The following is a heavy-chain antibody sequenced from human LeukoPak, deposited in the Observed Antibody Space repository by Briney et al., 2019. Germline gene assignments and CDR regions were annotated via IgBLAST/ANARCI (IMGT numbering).Heavy chain of an antibody. CDR1: GFTLRNAC. J-gene: IGHJ5*02. CDR2: ISTETDGETT. D-gene: IGHD3-10*01. Sequence: PGGSLRLSCTASGFTLRNACMRWVRQAPGEGLEWVGRISTETDGETTDYGAPVKGRFTISRDDSKNTLYLQMNSLKVEDTAIYYCAAGHYTNLWGQGTLVTVSS. V-gene: IGHV3-15*01. CDR3: AAGHYTNL.